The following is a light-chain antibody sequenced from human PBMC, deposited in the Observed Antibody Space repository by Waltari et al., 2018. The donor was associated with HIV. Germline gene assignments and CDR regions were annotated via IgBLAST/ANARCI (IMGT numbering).Light chain of an antibody. V-gene: IGLV3-1*01. Sequence: SYELTQPPPVSVSPGQTASITCSGEKLGDKYACWYQQKPGQSPVLVIYQDNKRPSGIPERFSGSNSGNTATLTISGTQAMDESDYYCQAEVVFGGGTKLTVL. CDR3: QAEVV. CDR1: KLGDKY. CDR2: QDN. J-gene: IGLJ2*01.